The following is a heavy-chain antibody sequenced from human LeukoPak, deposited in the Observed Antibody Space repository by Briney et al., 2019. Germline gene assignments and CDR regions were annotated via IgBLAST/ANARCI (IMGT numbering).Heavy chain of an antibody. J-gene: IGHJ3*02. CDR1: GGTFSSYA. Sequence: ASVKVSCKAPGGTFSSYAISWVRQAPGQGLEWMGGIIPIFGTANYAQKFQGRVTITADESTSTAYMELSSLRSEDTAVYYCARGGGSITMVRGVIPPGAFDIWGQGTMVTVSS. CDR3: ARGGGSITMVRGVIPPGAFDI. CDR2: IIPIFGTA. D-gene: IGHD3-10*01. V-gene: IGHV1-69*01.